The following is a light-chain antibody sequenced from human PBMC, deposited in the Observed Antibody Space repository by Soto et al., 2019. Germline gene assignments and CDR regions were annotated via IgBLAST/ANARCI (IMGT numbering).Light chain of an antibody. CDR1: QSVSSN. V-gene: IGKV3-20*01. CDR3: QQYATSPQT. CDR2: AXX. J-gene: IGKJ2*01. Sequence: EVVLTQSPATLSLSPRERATLSCRASQSVSSNLACYQXEPGQXXXXXXXAXXXMASDIPDRFTGSGSGTDLTLTISRLEPEDFAMYFCQQYATSPQTFGQGTKVDIK.